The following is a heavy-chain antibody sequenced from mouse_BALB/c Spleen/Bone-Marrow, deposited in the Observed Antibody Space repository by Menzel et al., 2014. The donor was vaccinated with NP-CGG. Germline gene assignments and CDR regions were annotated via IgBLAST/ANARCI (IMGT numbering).Heavy chain of an antibody. CDR3: ASPTTVVATVGSFDY. V-gene: IGHV5-6*01. CDR1: GFTFSSYG. Sequence: EVQLVESGGDLVKPGGSLKPSCAASGFTFSSYGMSWVRQTPDKRLEWVATISSGGSYTYYPDSVKGRFTISRDNAKNTLSLQMSSLRSEDAAMYYCASPTTVVATVGSFDYWGQGTPLTVSS. J-gene: IGHJ2*01. CDR2: ISSGGSYT. D-gene: IGHD1-1*01.